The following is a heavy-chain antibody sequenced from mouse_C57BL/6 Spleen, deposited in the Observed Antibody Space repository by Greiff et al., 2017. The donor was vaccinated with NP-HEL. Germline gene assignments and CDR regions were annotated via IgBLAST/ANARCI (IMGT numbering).Heavy chain of an antibody. Sequence: QVQLQQPGAELVKPGASVKVSCKASGYTFTSYWMHWVKQRPGQGLEWIGRIHPSDSDTTSNQKFKGKATLTVDKSSSTAYMQLSSLTSEDSAVDYGAIGTTVVATDWFAYWGQGTLVTVSA. CDR3: AIGTTVVATDWFAY. V-gene: IGHV1-74*01. CDR2: IHPSDSDT. D-gene: IGHD1-1*01. J-gene: IGHJ3*01. CDR1: GYTFTSYW.